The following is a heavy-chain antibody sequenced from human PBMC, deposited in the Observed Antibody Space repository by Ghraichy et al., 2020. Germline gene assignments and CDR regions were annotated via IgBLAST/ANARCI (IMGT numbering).Heavy chain of an antibody. Sequence: ASVKVSCKASGYPFTSYAISWVRQAPGQGLEWLGWISTHNGNTNYQQKVQGRVTMTTDTSATTAYMELRSLTSDDTAVYYCARDPSGDYDTGAYYDFWGQGSLVTVSS. D-gene: IGHD3-22*01. CDR3: ARDPSGDYDTGAYYDF. V-gene: IGHV1-18*04. J-gene: IGHJ4*02. CDR2: ISTHNGNT. CDR1: GYPFTSYA.